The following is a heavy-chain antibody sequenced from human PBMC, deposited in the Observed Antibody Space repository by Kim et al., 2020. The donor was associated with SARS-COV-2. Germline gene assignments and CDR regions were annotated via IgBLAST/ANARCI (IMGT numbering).Heavy chain of an antibody. V-gene: IGHV3-74*01. CDR1: GFTFSSYW. CDR2: INSDGSST. CDR3: ARGAVVTPSFVY. Sequence: GGSLRLSCAASGFTFSSYWMHWVRQAPGKGLVWVSRINSDGSSTSYADSVKGRFTISRDNAKNTLYLQMNSLSAEDTAVYYCARGAVVTPSFVYWGQGTLVTVSS. J-gene: IGHJ4*02. D-gene: IGHD2-21*02.